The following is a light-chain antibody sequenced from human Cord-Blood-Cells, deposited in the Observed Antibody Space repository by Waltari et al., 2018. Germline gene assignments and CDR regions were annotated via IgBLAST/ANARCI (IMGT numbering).Light chain of an antibody. V-gene: IGKV1-8*01. CDR3: QQYYSYPRT. CDR1: QGISSY. J-gene: IGKJ1*01. Sequence: AIRLTQSPSSLSASTGDRVTTTGRASQGISSYLAWYQQKPGKAPKLLIYAASTLQSGVPSRFSGSGSGTDFTLTISCLQSEDFATYYCQQYYSYPRTFGQGTKVEIK. CDR2: AAS.